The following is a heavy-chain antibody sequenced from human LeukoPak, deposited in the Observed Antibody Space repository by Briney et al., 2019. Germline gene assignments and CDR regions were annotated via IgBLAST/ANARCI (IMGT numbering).Heavy chain of an antibody. D-gene: IGHD3-3*01. J-gene: IGHJ4*02. CDR2: INSDGSST. V-gene: IGHV3-74*01. Sequence: GGSLRLSCAASGFTFSSYWMHWVRQAPGTGLVWVSRINSDGSSTIYEDSVTGRFTMYRNNDKNTLYLQINSLRAEDRAVYYCARDIYIRRNSLYDVRSFDNWGQGTLVTVSS. CDR1: GFTFSSYW. CDR3: ARDIYIRRNSLYDVRSFDN.